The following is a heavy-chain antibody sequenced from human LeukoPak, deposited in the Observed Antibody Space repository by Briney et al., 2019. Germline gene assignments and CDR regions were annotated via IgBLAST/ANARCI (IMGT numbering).Heavy chain of an antibody. V-gene: IGHV4-59*01. D-gene: IGHD3-22*01. CDR1: GVSISSYY. CDR2: IYYSGST. CDR3: ARYYGSSGYAFDY. Sequence: SETLSLTCTVSGVSISSYYWSWIRQPPGKGLEWIGYIYYSGSTNYNPSLKSRVTISVDTSKNQFSLKLSSVTAVDTGVYYCARYYGSSGYAFDYWGQGTLVTVSS. J-gene: IGHJ4*02.